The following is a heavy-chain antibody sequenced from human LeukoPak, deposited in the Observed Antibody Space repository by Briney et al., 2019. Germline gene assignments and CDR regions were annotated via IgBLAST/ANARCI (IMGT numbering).Heavy chain of an antibody. V-gene: IGHV1-46*01. CDR1: GYTFTSYN. CDR3: ARSAYSYGTNYFDY. Sequence: ASVKVSCKASGYTFTSYNIHWVRQAPGQGLEWLGIINPSGGSTSYAQRFQGRVTMTSDTSTSTVYMELSSLRSEDTAVYYCARSAYSYGTNYFDYWGQGTLVTVSS. D-gene: IGHD5-18*01. CDR2: INPSGGST. J-gene: IGHJ4*02.